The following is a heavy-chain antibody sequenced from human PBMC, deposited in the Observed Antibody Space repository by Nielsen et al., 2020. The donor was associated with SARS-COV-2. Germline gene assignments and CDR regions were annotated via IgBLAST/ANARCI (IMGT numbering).Heavy chain of an antibody. CDR3: AGWGAYCSSTSCHLTSFDY. V-gene: IGHV4-39*07. D-gene: IGHD2-2*01. CDR1: GGSISSRTYY. J-gene: IGHJ4*02. CDR2: IYHSGST. Sequence: SETLSLTCAVSGGSISSRTYYWGWIRQPPGKGLEWIGSIYHSGSTYYNPSFTSRVTISADTSKNQFSLKLTSVTAADTAVYYCAGWGAYCSSTSCHLTSFDYWGQGTLVTVSS.